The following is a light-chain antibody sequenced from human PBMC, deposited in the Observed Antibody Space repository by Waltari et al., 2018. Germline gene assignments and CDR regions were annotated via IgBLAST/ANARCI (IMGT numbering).Light chain of an antibody. CDR1: QTISGY. CDR3: QQSYTTPWT. Sequence: DIQMTQSRSSLSASEGDRITITCRAGQTISGYLNWYQQKSGIAPKLLIYAASSLQSGVPSRFSGSGSGTDFTLTINSLQPEDSATYYCQQSYTTPWTFGQGTKVEVK. V-gene: IGKV1-39*01. CDR2: AAS. J-gene: IGKJ1*01.